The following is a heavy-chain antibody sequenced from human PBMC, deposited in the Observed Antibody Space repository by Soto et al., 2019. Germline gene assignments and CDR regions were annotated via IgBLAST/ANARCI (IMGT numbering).Heavy chain of an antibody. V-gene: IGHV1-3*05. CDR2: INDGNGNT. CDR3: ATDPGYSYGDGGGCDY. Sequence: QVQLVQSGAEEKKPGASVKVSCKASGYTFTSYAMHWVRQAPGQRLEWMGWINDGNGNTKYSQKFQGRVTITRDTTASSADTERSSVRSAGTAVYHCATDPGYSYGDGGGCDYWGRRTLVTVSS. D-gene: IGHD5-18*01. J-gene: IGHJ4*02. CDR1: GYTFTSYA.